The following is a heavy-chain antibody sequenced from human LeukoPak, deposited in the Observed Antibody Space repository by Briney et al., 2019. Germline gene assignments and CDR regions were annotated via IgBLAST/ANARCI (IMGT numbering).Heavy chain of an antibody. V-gene: IGHV4-39*07. J-gene: IGHJ4*02. CDR2: ICYSGST. CDR3: VKDRGNHVTDY. D-gene: IGHD1-14*01. Sequence: SETLSLTCTVSGGSISSSTCYWGWIRQPPGKGLEWIGTICYSGSTYYNPSLKSRVTMSVDTSKNQFSLKLSSVTAADTAVYYCVKDRGNHVTDYWGQGTLVTVSS. CDR1: GGSISSSTCY.